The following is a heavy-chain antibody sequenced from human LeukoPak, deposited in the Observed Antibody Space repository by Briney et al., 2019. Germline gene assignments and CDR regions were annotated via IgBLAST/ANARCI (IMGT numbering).Heavy chain of an antibody. CDR1: GFSFSSYG. Sequence: GGSLRLSCAASGFSFSSYGMHWVRQAPGKGLEWVTVISYDGTNKYYADSVKGRFTISRDNSKNALYLQMNSLRAEDTAVYYCAKDSGSSWYGPDYWGQGTLVTASS. J-gene: IGHJ4*02. D-gene: IGHD6-13*01. CDR2: ISYDGTNK. V-gene: IGHV3-30*18. CDR3: AKDSGSSWYGPDY.